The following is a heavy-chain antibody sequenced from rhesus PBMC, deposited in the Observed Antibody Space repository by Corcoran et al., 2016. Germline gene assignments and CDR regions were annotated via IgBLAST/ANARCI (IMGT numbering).Heavy chain of an antibody. CDR3: ARAPYSSGWYPNYFDY. Sequence: QVQLQESGPGLLKPSETLSLTCAVSGGSISIHYWSWIRQPPRKVLEWIGRFYGSGGSTDYNPALKSRFTISTDTSNNQFSLKLSSVTAADTAVYYCARAPYSSGWYPNYFDYWGQGVLVTVSS. J-gene: IGHJ4*01. CDR2: FYGSGGST. V-gene: IGHV4-160*01. D-gene: IGHD6-31*01. CDR1: GGSISIHY.